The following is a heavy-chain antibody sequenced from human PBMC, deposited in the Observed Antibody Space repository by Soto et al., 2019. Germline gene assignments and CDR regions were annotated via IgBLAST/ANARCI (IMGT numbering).Heavy chain of an antibody. D-gene: IGHD6-19*01. CDR1: GFILSSYA. J-gene: IGHJ3*02. CDR2: ISGSGGTT. CDR3: AKRFAYSSGLDGFDI. V-gene: IGHV3-23*01. Sequence: GGSLRLSCAASGFILSSYAMSWVRRGPGKGLEWVSGISGSGGTTYYADSVKGRFTISRDNSKNTLYLQMNSLRAEDSAIYYCAKRFAYSSGLDGFDIWGQGTMVTVSS.